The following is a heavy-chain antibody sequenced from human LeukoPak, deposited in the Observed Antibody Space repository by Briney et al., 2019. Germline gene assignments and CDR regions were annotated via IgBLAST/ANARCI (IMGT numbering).Heavy chain of an antibody. V-gene: IGHV3-33*01. CDR1: GLAFNTYA. CDR3: AREIFGSGRYPDF. CDR2: IWHDGSHK. D-gene: IGHD3-10*01. J-gene: IGHJ4*02. Sequence: PGGSLRLSCAASGLAFNTYAMHWVRQAPGKGLELVTLIWHDGSHKFYIDSVRGRFTISRDNSKNNVYLQMNGLRAEDTAVYYCAREIFGSGRYPDFWGQGTLVTVSS.